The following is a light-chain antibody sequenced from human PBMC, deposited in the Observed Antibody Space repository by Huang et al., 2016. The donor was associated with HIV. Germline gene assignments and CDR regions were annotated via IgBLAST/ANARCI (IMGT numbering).Light chain of an antibody. CDR1: QSLFFRSNNGNY. V-gene: IGKV4-1*01. J-gene: IGKJ2*01. CDR2: WAS. Sequence: DIVMTQSPDSLAVSLGERATINCKSSQSLFFRSNNGNYLAWYQQKLGQTPKLLIFWASTRGSGVPDRFSGSGSGSNFTLTISNLQAEDVAVYYCQQYYTTPYTFGQGTKLDIK. CDR3: QQYYTTPYT.